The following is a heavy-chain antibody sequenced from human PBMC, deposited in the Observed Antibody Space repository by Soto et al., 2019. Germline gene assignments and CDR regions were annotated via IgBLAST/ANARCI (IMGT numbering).Heavy chain of an antibody. V-gene: IGHV3-15*01. D-gene: IGHD3-3*01. J-gene: IGHJ6*03. Sequence: GGSLRLSCAASGFTFSNAWMSWVRQAPGKGLEWVGRIKSKTDGGTTDYAAPVKGRFTISRDDSKNTLYLQMNSLKTEDTAVYYCTSRFLTDYYYYMDVWGKGTTVTVSS. CDR3: TSRFLTDYYYYMDV. CDR2: IKSKTDGGTT. CDR1: GFTFSNAW.